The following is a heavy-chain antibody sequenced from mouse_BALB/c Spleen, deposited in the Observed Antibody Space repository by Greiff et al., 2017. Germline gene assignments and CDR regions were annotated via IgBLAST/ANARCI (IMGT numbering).Heavy chain of an antibody. J-gene: IGHJ2*01. CDR3: TRRAGYDYDY. D-gene: IGHD2-4*01. CDR2: IYPGNSDT. CDR1: GYTFTSYW. Sequence: EVQLQQSGTVLARPGASVKMSCKASGYTFTSYWMHWVKQRPRQGLEWIGAIYPGNSDTSYNQKFKGKAKLTAVTSTRTAYMELSSLTNEDSAVYYCTRRAGYDYDYWGQGTTLTVSS. V-gene: IGHV1-5*01.